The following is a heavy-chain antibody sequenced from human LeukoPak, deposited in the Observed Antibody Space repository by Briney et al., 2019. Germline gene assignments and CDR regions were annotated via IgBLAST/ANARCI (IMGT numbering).Heavy chain of an antibody. CDR2: IIPIFGTA. J-gene: IGHJ4*02. CDR1: GGTFSSYA. CDR3: ASGGEKVD. Sequence: GASVKVSCKASGGTFSSYAISWVRQAPGQGLEWMGSIIPIFGTANYAQKFQGRVTITTDESTSTAYMELSSLRSEDTAGYYCASGGEKVDWGQGALVTVSS. V-gene: IGHV1-69*05. D-gene: IGHD3-16*01.